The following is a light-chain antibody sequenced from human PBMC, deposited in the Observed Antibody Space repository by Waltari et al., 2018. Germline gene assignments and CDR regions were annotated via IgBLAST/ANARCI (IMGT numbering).Light chain of an antibody. CDR2: DVS. V-gene: IGLV2-14*03. CDR1: SRDVGAYDY. CDR3: ASYTTTTTAV. Sequence: QSALTQPASVSASPGQSITISCTGTSRDVGAYDYVSWYQVYPGKAPKLIIYDVSKSPSASSNRFSGSKSGNTASLVISGLHPDDEAVYYCASYTTTTTAVFGGGTRVTV. J-gene: IGLJ2*01.